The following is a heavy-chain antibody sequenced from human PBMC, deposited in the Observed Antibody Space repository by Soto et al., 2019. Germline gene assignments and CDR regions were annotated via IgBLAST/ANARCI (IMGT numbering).Heavy chain of an antibody. J-gene: IGHJ4*02. CDR1: GFSFVNYA. D-gene: IGHD6-19*01. CDR2: LSGSGTST. Sequence: AGGSLRLSCAASGFSFVNYAMNWVRQAPGKGLEWVSGLSGSGTSTYYADSVKGRFTISRDNSRDTLFLQMNSLTADDTAVYYCAKATTNGGWFNPFDSWGQGALATVSS. CDR3: AKATTNGGWFNPFDS. V-gene: IGHV3-23*01.